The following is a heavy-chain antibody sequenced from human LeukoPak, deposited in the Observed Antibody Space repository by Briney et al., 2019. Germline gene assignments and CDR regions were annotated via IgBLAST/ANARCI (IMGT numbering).Heavy chain of an antibody. D-gene: IGHD4-17*01. CDR3: AKSSEDGDWYFDL. J-gene: IGHJ2*01. Sequence: EGSLRLSCAASGFTCSTYTVSWVRQPPGKGLEWVSAISGSGGYTYYADSVKGRFTLSRDNSKNTLYLQMNSLRAEDTAVYYCAKSSEDGDWYFDLWGRGTLVTVSS. CDR2: ISGSGGYT. V-gene: IGHV3-23*01. CDR1: GFTCSTYT.